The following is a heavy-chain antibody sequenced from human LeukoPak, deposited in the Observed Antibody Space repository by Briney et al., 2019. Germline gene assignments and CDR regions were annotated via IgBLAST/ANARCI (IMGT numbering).Heavy chain of an antibody. CDR1: SGSISSSSYY. CDR2: IYYSGNT. D-gene: IGHD2-8*01. CDR3: MGYATATASFDY. J-gene: IGHJ4*02. V-gene: IGHV4-39*01. Sequence: SETLSLTCTVSSGSISSSSYYWGWIRQPPGKGLEWIGSIYYSGNTYYNASLKSRVTISVDTSKNQFALKLSSVTAADTAVYYCMGYATATASFDYWGQGTLVTVSS.